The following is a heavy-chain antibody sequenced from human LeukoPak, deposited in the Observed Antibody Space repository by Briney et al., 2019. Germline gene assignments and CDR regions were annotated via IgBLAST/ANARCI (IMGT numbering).Heavy chain of an antibody. J-gene: IGHJ4*02. D-gene: IGHD3-22*01. CDR3: ARVGDYYDSSGSFDY. V-gene: IGHV4-34*01. Sequence: SETLSLTCAVYGVSFSGYYWSWIRQPPGKGLERIGEINHSGSTNYNPSLKSRVTISVDTSKNQSSLKLSSVTAADTAVYYCARVGDYYDSSGSFDYWGQGTLVTVSS. CDR1: GVSFSGYY. CDR2: INHSGST.